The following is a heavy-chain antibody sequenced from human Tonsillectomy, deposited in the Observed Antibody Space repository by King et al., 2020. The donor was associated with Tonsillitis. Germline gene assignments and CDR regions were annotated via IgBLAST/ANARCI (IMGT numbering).Heavy chain of an antibody. CDR1: GYSISSGYY. J-gene: IGHJ4*02. Sequence: VQLQESGPGLVKPSETLSLTCAVSGYSISSGYYWGWIRQPPGKGLEWIGSIYHSGSTYYNPSLKSRVTISVDTSKNQFSLKLSSVTAADTAVYYCARGKGSGSYYQRTSPFDYWGQGTLVTVSS. D-gene: IGHD3-10*01. CDR2: IYHSGST. CDR3: ARGKGSGSYYQRTSPFDY. V-gene: IGHV4-38-2*01.